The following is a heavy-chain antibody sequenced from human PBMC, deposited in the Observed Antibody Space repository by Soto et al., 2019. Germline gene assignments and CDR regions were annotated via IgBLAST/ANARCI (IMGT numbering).Heavy chain of an antibody. CDR3: ASLLHAAADPDGTYYYYYGMDV. J-gene: IGHJ6*02. D-gene: IGHD6-13*01. Sequence: ASVKVSCKASGYTFTSYYMHWVRQAPGQGLERMGIINPSGGSTSYAQKFQGRVTMTRDTSTSTVYMELSSLRSEDTAVYYCASLLHAAADPDGTYYYYYGMDVWGQGTTVTVSS. V-gene: IGHV1-46*01. CDR2: INPSGGST. CDR1: GYTFTSYY.